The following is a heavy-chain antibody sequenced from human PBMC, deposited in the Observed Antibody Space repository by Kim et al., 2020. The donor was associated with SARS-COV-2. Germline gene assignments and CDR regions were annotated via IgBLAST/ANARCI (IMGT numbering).Heavy chain of an antibody. CDR3: AREFDAAVPDY. V-gene: IGHV3-30*04. CDR2: ISYDGSNK. CDR1: GFTFSSYA. D-gene: IGHD6-13*01. Sequence: GGSLRLSCAASGFTFSSYALQWVRQAPGKGLEWVAVISYDGSNKYYADSVKGRFTISRDNSKNTLYLQMNSLRIEDTAVYYCAREFDAAVPDYWGQGTLVTVSS. J-gene: IGHJ4*02.